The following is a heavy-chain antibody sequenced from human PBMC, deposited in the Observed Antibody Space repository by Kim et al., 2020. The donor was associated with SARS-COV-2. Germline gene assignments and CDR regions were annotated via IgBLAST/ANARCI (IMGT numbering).Heavy chain of an antibody. CDR2: IYYSGST. J-gene: IGHJ4*02. V-gene: IGHV4-31*03. CDR1: GGSISSGGYY. Sequence: SETLSLTCTVSGGSISSGGYYWSWIRQHPGKGLEWIGYIYYSGSTYYNPSLKSRVTISVDTSKNQFSLKLSSVTAADTAVYYCATTTDYYDSSGYARNLDYWGQGTLVTVSS. CDR3: ATTTDYYDSSGYARNLDY. D-gene: IGHD3-22*01.